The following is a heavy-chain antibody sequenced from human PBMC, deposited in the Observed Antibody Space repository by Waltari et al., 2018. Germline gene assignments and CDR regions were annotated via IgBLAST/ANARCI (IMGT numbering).Heavy chain of an antibody. D-gene: IGHD6-13*01. CDR3: VLYSSSFLGDC. Sequence: EVQLVESGGGLVQPGGSLRLSCAASGFTFSTYWMHWVRQAPGKGLVSVSHINPDGGIITYAASVKGRFTISRDNAKGTLFLQMNSLRAEDTAVYYCVLYSSSFLGDCWGQGTLVTVSS. V-gene: IGHV3-74*01. CDR1: GFTFSTYW. J-gene: IGHJ4*02. CDR2: INPDGGII.